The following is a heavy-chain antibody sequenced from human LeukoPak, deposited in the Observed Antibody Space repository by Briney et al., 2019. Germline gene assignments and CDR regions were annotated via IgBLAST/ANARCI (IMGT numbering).Heavy chain of an antibody. CDR3: ARSAIPAAAARGAFDI. J-gene: IGHJ3*02. D-gene: IGHD6-13*01. Sequence: SVKVSCKASGGTFSSYAISWVRQAPGQGLEWMGRIIPILGIANYAQKFQGRVTITADKSTSTAYMELSSLRSEDTAVYYCARSAIPAAAARGAFDIWGQGTMVTVSS. CDR1: GGTFSSYA. CDR2: IIPILGIA. V-gene: IGHV1-69*04.